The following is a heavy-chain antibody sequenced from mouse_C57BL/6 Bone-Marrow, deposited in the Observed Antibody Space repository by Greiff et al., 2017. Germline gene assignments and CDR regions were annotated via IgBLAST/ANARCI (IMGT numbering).Heavy chain of an antibody. Sequence: DVMLVESGGGLVKPGGSLKLSCAASGFTFSDYGMHWVRQAPEKGLEWVAYISSGSSTIYYADTVKGRFTISRENAKNTLFLQMTSLRSEDTAMYYCARPDYYGSSSWFAYWGQGTLVTVSA. CDR1: GFTFSDYG. CDR3: ARPDYYGSSSWFAY. V-gene: IGHV5-17*01. CDR2: ISSGSSTI. J-gene: IGHJ3*01. D-gene: IGHD1-1*01.